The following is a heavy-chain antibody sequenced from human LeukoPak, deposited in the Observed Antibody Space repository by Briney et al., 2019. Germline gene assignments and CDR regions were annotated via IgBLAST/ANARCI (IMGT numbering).Heavy chain of an antibody. CDR2: INNYNGNT. V-gene: IGHV1-18*01. J-gene: IGHJ5*02. Sequence: ASVKVSCKGFGYTFAGSGVSWVRQAPGQGLEWMGWINNYNGNTNNIEKLQGRVTMTTDISTSTTYMELRDLRSDDTAVYYRARHPPRAPPYMRGNWFGPWGQGTLVTVS. CDR1: GYTFAGSG. CDR3: ARHPPRAPPYMRGNWFGP. D-gene: IGHD3-16*01.